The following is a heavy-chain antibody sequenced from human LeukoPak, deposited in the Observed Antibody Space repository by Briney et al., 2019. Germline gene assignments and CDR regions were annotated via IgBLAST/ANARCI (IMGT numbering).Heavy chain of an antibody. D-gene: IGHD1-14*01. CDR1: GITLSNYG. CDR3: ADYRKPQGLDY. Sequence: GGSLRLSCAASGITLSNYGMSWVRQAPGKGLEWVAGISDSGGRTNYTDSVKGRFTISRDNSKNTVYLQMNSLRVEDTAVYYCADYRKPQGLDYWGQGTLVTVSS. V-gene: IGHV3-23*01. CDR2: ISDSGGRT. J-gene: IGHJ4*02.